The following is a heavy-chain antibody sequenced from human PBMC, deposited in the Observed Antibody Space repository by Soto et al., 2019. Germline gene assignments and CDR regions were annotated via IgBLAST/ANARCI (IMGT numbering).Heavy chain of an antibody. J-gene: IGHJ4*02. V-gene: IGHV3-64D*06. D-gene: IGHD2-21*01. CDR2: ISPQGGST. Sequence: PGGSLRLSCSASGFAFSSYARHWVRQTPGKGLEYVSAISPQGGSTYYADSVKGRFTISRDDSKNTVYLQMGSLRPDDTAVYYCVNMMIARGAFDFWGQGTLVTVSS. CDR1: GFAFSSYA. CDR3: VNMMIARGAFDF.